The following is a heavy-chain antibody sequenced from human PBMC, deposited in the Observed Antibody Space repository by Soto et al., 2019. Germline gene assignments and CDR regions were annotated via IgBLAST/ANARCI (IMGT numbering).Heavy chain of an antibody. CDR3: ARDLTQSSGWYSYFDY. D-gene: IGHD6-19*01. V-gene: IGHV3-30-3*01. Sequence: GGSLRLSCAASGFTFSSYAMHWVRQAPGKGLEWVAVISYDGSNKYYADSVKGRFTISRDNSKNTLYLQMNSLRAEDTAVYYCARDLTQSSGWYSYFDYWGQGTLVTVSS. CDR1: GFTFSSYA. J-gene: IGHJ4*02. CDR2: ISYDGSNK.